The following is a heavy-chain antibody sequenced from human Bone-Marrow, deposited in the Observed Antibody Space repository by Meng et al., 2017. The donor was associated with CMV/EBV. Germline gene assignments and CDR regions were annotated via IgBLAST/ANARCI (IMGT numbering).Heavy chain of an antibody. CDR3: ARMTTVTFYYFDY. J-gene: IGHJ4*02. Sequence: GSLRLSCAVYGGSFSSYYWSWIRQPPGKGLEWIGYIYYSGSTNYNPSLKSRVTISVDTSKNQFSLKLSSVTAADTAVYYCARMTTVTFYYFDYWGQGTLVTVSS. CDR2: IYYSGST. D-gene: IGHD4-17*01. V-gene: IGHV4-59*01. CDR1: GGSFSSYY.